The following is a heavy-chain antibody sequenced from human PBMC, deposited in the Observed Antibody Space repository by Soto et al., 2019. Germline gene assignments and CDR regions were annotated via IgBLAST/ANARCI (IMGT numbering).Heavy chain of an antibody. Sequence: GGSLRLSCAASGFTFSSYEMNWVRQAPGKGLEWVSYISSSGSTIYYADSVKGRFTISRDNAKNSLYLQMNSLRAEDTAVYYCARDAAVGGAIHHWGQGTLVTVSS. CDR2: ISSSGSTI. D-gene: IGHD3-16*01. J-gene: IGHJ5*02. CDR3: ARDAAVGGAIHH. V-gene: IGHV3-48*03. CDR1: GFTFSSYE.